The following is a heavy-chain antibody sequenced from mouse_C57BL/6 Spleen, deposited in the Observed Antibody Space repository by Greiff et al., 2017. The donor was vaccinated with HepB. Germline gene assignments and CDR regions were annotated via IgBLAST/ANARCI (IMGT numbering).Heavy chain of an antibody. CDR1: GYTFTSYG. J-gene: IGHJ1*03. CDR3: ARKDSSGYLTPYFDV. Sequence: QVQLQQPGAELARPGASVKLSCKASGYTFTSYGISWVKQRTGQGLEWIGEIYPRSGNTYYNEKFKGKATLTADKSSSTAYMELRSLTSEDSAVYFCARKDSSGYLTPYFDVWGTGTTVTVSS. CDR2: IYPRSGNT. V-gene: IGHV1-81*01. D-gene: IGHD3-2*02.